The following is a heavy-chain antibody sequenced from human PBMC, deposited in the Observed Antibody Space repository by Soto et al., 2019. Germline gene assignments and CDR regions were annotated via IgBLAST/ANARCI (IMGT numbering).Heavy chain of an antibody. CDR3: VRCFLGVGDAFDI. CDR2: INTRSTIV. J-gene: IGHJ3*02. Sequence: PGGSLRLSCAASGFTFRDYYMVWVRQAPGKGLEWVSYINTRSTIVYYADSVKGRFTISRDNAKNSLYLQVNSLRADDTAVYYCVRCFLGVGDAFDIWGQGTTVTVSS. CDR1: GFTFRDYY. V-gene: IGHV3-11*01. D-gene: IGHD1-26*01.